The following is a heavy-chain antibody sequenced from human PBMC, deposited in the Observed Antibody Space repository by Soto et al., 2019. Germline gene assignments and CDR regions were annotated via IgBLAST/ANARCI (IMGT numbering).Heavy chain of an antibody. Sequence: PWGSLRLSCAASGFIFIRFAIIFFRHSPGKGLEWVSTISGSGDDTYYADSVKGRFTISRDNSKNTLYLQMNSLRAEDTAVYYCAKIVPGYSYGGFDSWGQGTLVTVSS. CDR3: AKIVPGYSYGGFDS. CDR1: GFIFIRFA. J-gene: IGHJ4*02. D-gene: IGHD5-18*01. V-gene: IGHV3-23*01. CDR2: ISGSGDDT.